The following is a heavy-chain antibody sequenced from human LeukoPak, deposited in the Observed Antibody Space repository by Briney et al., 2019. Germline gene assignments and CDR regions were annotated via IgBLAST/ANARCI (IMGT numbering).Heavy chain of an antibody. CDR1: GGSFSGYY. J-gene: IGHJ6*03. Sequence: SETLSLTCAVYGGSFSGYYWSWIRQPPGKGLEWIGEINHSGSTNYNPSLKSRVTISVDTSKNQFSLKLSSVTAADTAVYYCARAYYYYMDVWGKGTTVTVSS. CDR2: INHSGST. CDR3: ARAYYYYMDV. V-gene: IGHV4-34*01.